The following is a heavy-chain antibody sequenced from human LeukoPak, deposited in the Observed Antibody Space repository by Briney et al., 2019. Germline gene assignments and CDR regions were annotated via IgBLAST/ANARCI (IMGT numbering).Heavy chain of an antibody. D-gene: IGHD3-22*01. J-gene: IGHJ4*02. Sequence: PGGSLRLSCAASGFLVSGNYMTWVRQAPGKGLEWVSVIYSGGNTYYADSVKGRFTISRDNAKNSLYLQMNSLRAEDTAVYYCARDFHYDSSGYLGYWGQGTLVTVSS. V-gene: IGHV3-53*01. CDR2: IYSGGNT. CDR1: GFLVSGNY. CDR3: ARDFHYDSSGYLGY.